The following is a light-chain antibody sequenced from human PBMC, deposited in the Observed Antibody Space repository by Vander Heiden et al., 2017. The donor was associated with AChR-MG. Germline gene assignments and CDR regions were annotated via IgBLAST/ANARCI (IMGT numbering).Light chain of an antibody. CDR3: QSYDNSLTASV. CDR1: SSNIGAGYD. Sequence: QSELTQPPSVSGVPGQRVTISCTGSSSNIGAGYDVHWYQQLPGKAPNPLIFGKPDRPSGGPARFSGSKSGTSASLAITGLQVEDEADYYCQSYDNSLTASVFGGGTQLTVL. V-gene: IGLV1-40*01. J-gene: IGLJ7*01. CDR2: GKP.